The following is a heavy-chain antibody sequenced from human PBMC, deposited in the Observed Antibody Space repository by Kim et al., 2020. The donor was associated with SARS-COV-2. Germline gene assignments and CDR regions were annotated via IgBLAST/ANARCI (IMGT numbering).Heavy chain of an antibody. CDR2: ISGGGSDT. D-gene: IGHD5-18*01. CDR3: AKSHGYTWYYGMDV. J-gene: IGHJ6*02. V-gene: IGHV3-23*01. CDR1: GFTFSSYD. Sequence: GGSLRLSCAASGFTFSSYDMSWVRQAPGKGLEWVSTISGGGSDTYHADAVRGRFTISRDQSKNTVNLQMNSLRADDTAVYYCAKSHGYTWYYGMDVWGQGTLVTVSS.